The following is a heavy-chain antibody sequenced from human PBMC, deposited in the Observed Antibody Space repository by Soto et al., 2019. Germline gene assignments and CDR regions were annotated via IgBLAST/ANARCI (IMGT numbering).Heavy chain of an antibody. CDR3: ARDYYDSSGYYSQRAPGWFAP. V-gene: IGHV4-59*01. D-gene: IGHD3-22*01. CDR1: GGSISSYY. J-gene: IGHJ5*02. CDR2: IYYSGST. Sequence: PSETLSLTCTVSGGSISSYYWSWIRQPPGKGLEWIGYIYYSGSTNYNPSLKSRVTISVDTSKNQFSLKLSSVTAADTAVYYCARDYYDSSGYYSQRAPGWFAPRGQGTLVTVSS.